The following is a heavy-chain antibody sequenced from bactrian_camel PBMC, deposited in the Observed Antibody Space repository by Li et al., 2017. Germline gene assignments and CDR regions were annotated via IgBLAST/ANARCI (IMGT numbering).Heavy chain of an antibody. D-gene: IGHD2*01. V-gene: IGHV3S26*01. CDR1: GFTLSSSY. J-gene: IGHJ4*01. CDR3: AATQRWPLGGYCRYYGMNYYDH. CDR2: AATDGDP. Sequence: HVQLVESGGGSVQAGGSLRLSCAASGFTLSSSYMSWVRQAPGKEREGVATAATDGDPSYAASVKGRFTVSKDNAKNTLYLQMNNLKPEDTATYYCAATQRWPLGGYCRYYGMNYYDHWGVGTQVTVS.